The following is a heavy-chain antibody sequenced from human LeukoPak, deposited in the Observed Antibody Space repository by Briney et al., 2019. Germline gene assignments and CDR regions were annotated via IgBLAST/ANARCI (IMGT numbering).Heavy chain of an antibody. CDR3: ARAVGGDGSGSL. CDR2: IYYRVTS. Sequence: SETLSLTCTVSGDSISTYYWSWIRQPPGKGLEWIGYIYYRVTSDYNPTLKSRVTMSVDMSTRQISLKLSSVTAADTAVYYCARAVGGDGSGSLWGPGTLVTVSS. CDR1: GDSISTYY. D-gene: IGHD3-10*01. J-gene: IGHJ4*02. V-gene: IGHV4-59*01.